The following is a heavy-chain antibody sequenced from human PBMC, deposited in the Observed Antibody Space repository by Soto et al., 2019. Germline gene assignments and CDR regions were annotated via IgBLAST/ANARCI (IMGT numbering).Heavy chain of an antibody. V-gene: IGHV4-31*03. CDR1: GYSISAGGYY. D-gene: IGHD6-19*01. CDR3: ARMYSSGSGWFHP. Sequence: SETLSLTCFVSGYSISAGGYYWSWIRHHPGKGLEWIGSFYSSGSIIYNPSLRSRVSISGDTSSNQFSMSLTSVTAADTARYYCARMYSSGSGWFHPWGQGTLVTSPQ. J-gene: IGHJ5*02. CDR2: FYSSGSI.